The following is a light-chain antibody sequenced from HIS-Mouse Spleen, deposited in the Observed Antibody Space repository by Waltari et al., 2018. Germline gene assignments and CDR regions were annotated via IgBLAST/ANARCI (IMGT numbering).Light chain of an antibody. J-gene: IGKJ1*01. Sequence: EIVMTQSPATLSVSPGERATLSCRASQSVSSNLAWYQQKPGQAPRPLIYGASTRATGIPARFSGSGSGTEFTLTISSMQSEDFAVYYCQQYNNWLWTFGQGTKVEIK. CDR2: GAS. V-gene: IGKV3-15*01. CDR3: QQYNNWLWT. CDR1: QSVSSN.